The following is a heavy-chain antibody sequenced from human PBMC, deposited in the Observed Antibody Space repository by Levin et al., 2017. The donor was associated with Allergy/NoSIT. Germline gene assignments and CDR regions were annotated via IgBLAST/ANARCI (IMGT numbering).Heavy chain of an antibody. CDR1: GDSISRGFYY. D-gene: IGHD5-12*01. CDR2: IYVTGST. J-gene: IGHJ6*03. CDR3: ANDLAGFSGYKPYCYMDV. V-gene: IGHV4-61*02. Sequence: SETLSLTCSVSGDSISRGFYYWSWIRQPAGEGLEWIGRIYVTGSTTYSPSLKRRVTISLDRPKDQVSLKIHSVTAADTDVYYCANDLAGFSGYKPYCYMDVWGKGTTVTVSS.